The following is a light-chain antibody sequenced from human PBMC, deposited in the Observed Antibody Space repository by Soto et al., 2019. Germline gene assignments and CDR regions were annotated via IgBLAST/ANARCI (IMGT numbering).Light chain of an antibody. CDR2: GAS. J-gene: IGKJ4*01. Sequence: EIVMTQSPATLSVSPGERATLSCRASQSVSSNLAWYQQKPGQAPRLLIYGASTRATGIPARFSGSGSGTDFTLTISSLQSEDFAVYYCPQYNNWPLTFGGGTKVEIK. V-gene: IGKV3-15*01. CDR1: QSVSSN. CDR3: PQYNNWPLT.